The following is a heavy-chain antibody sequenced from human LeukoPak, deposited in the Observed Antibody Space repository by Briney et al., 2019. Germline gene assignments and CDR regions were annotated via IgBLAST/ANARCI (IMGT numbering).Heavy chain of an antibody. CDR2: IVVGSGNT. J-gene: IGHJ4*02. V-gene: IGHV1-58*02. D-gene: IGHD6-19*01. CDR1: GFTFTSSA. CDR3: AAGYSSGWLFSY. Sequence: SVKVSCKASGFTFTSSAMQWVRQARGQRLEWIGWIVVGSGNTNYAQKFQERVTITRDMSTSTAYMELSSLRSEDTAVYYCAAGYSSGWLFSYWGQGTLVSVSS.